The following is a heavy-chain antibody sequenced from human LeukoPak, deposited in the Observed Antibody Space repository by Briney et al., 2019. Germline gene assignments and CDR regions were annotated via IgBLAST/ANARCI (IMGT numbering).Heavy chain of an antibody. CDR2: INPSGGST. CDR3: ARGPDAYYDILTGYSYFYYYYMDV. CDR1: GYTFTSYY. Sequence: ASVKVSCKAPGYTFTSYYMHWVRQAPGQGLEWMGIINPSGGSTSYAQKFQGRVTMTRDTSTSTVYMELSSLRSEDTAVYYCARGPDAYYDILTGYSYFYYYYMDVWGKGTTVTVS. D-gene: IGHD3-9*01. J-gene: IGHJ6*03. V-gene: IGHV1-46*01.